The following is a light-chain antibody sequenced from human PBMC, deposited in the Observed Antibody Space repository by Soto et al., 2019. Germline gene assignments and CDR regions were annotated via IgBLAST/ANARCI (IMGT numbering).Light chain of an antibody. J-gene: IGKJ4*01. Sequence: AIQLTQSPSSLSASVGDRVTITCRTSQGIVNALAWYQQKTGRPPKLLMYDASILQTGFSLRFSGSGSGTDFTLTITSLQPEDFATYFCQQYGNYPLTFGGGTPVEVK. V-gene: IGKV1D-13*01. CDR2: DAS. CDR1: QGIVNA. CDR3: QQYGNYPLT.